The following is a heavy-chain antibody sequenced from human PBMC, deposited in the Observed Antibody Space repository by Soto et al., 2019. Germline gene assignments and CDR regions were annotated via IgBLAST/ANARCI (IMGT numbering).Heavy chain of an antibody. V-gene: IGHV1-69*02. J-gene: IGHJ4*02. CDR2: IIPILGIA. CDR1: GGSFSSYT. Sequence: LVKVSCKASGGSFSSYTISWVRQAPGQGLEWMGRIIPILGIANYAQKFQGRVTITADKSTSTAYMELSSLRSEDTAVYYCARARVTNERYYFDYWGQGTLVTVSS. D-gene: IGHD4-17*01. CDR3: ARARVTNERYYFDY.